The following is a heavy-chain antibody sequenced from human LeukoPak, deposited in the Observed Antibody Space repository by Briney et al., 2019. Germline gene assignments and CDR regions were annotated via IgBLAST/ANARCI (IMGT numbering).Heavy chain of an antibody. CDR1: GFTFSTYS. CDR2: ISSSSSYI. V-gene: IGHV3-21*04. J-gene: IGHJ6*03. Sequence: PGGSLRLSCAASGFTFSTYSMNWVRQAPGKGLEWVSSISSSSSYIYYADSVKGRFTISRDNAKNSLYLQMNSLRAEDTAVYYCAKDSDITGTTASLYYYYMDVWGKGTTVTVSS. CDR3: AKDSDITGTTASLYYYYMDV. D-gene: IGHD1-20*01.